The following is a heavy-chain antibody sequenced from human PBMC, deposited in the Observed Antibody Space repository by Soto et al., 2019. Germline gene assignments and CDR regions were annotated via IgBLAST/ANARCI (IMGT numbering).Heavy chain of an antibody. CDR2: MYWDDDE. J-gene: IGHJ4*02. CDR1: GFSFITSGEG. D-gene: IGHD2-15*01. V-gene: IGHV2-5*02. Sequence: QITLKESGPTVVKPTQTLTLTCTFSGFSFITSGEGVGWIRQSPGKALDWLALMYWDDDERYNPSLKSRLAITKDTSKNQVVLTMTNMDPADTATYFCAHREGTVDGVFDFWGQGTLVTVSS. CDR3: AHREGTVDGVFDF.